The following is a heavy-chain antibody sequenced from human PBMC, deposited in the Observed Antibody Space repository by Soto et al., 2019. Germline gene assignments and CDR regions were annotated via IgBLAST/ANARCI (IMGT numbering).Heavy chain of an antibody. CDR3: ARDIDSNYYGMDV. CDR2: VWYDGSSK. D-gene: IGHD3-9*01. CDR1: GFTFSNFG. Sequence: PGGALRLSCEASGFTFSNFGMNWVRQAPGKGLEWVARVWYDGSSKYYVDSVKGRFTISRDNSRETVYLQMNSLRAEDTGVYYCARDIDSNYYGMDVCGQGITVTLSS. J-gene: IGHJ6*01. V-gene: IGHV3-33*01.